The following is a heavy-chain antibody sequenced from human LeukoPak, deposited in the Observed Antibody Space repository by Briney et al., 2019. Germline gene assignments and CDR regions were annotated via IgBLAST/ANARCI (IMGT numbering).Heavy chain of an antibody. J-gene: IGHJ6*02. V-gene: IGHV4-30-2*01. Sequence: SQTLSLTCAVSGGSISSGGYSWSWIRQPPGKGLEWIGYIYHSGSTYYNPSLKGRVTISVDRSKNQFSLKLSSVTAADTAVYYCARAPPPGGMDVWGQGTTVTVSS. CDR3: ARAPPPGGMDV. CDR2: IYHSGST. CDR1: GGSISSGGYS.